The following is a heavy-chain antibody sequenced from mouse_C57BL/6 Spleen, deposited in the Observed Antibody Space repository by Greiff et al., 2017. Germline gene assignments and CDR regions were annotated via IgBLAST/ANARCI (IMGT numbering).Heavy chain of an antibody. Sequence: QVQLQQSGAELARPGASVKLSCKASGYTFTSYGISWVKQRTGQGLEWIGEIYPRSGNTYYNEKFKGKATLTADKSSSTAYMELRSLTSEDSAVYFCASTVVDFDDWGQGTTLTVSS. CDR1: GYTFTSYG. CDR2: IYPRSGNT. D-gene: IGHD1-1*01. CDR3: ASTVVDFDD. J-gene: IGHJ2*01. V-gene: IGHV1-81*01.